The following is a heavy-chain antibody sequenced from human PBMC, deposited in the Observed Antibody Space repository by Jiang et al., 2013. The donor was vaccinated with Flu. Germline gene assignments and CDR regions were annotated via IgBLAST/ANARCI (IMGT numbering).Heavy chain of an antibody. Sequence: GLVKPSETLSLTCTVSGGSISSSSYYWGWIRQPPGKGLEWIGSIYYSGSTYYNPSLKSRVTISVDTSKNQFSLKLSSVTAADTAVYYCARSNGGSYAYYYYGMDVWGQGTTVTVSS. J-gene: IGHJ6*02. CDR3: ARSNGGSYAYYYYGMDV. V-gene: IGHV4-39*01. CDR1: GGSISSSSYY. CDR2: IYYSGST. D-gene: IGHD1-26*01.